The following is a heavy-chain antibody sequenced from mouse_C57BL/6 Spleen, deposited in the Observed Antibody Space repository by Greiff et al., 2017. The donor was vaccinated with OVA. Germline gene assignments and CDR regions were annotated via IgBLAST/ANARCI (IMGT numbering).Heavy chain of an antibody. CDR2: ISYSGST. D-gene: IGHD2-14*01. J-gene: IGHJ2*01. Sequence: EVQLQESGPGMVKPSQSLSLTCTVTGYSITSGYDWHWIRHFPGNKLEWMGYISYSGSTNYNPSLKSRISITHDTSKNHFFLKLNSVTTEDTATYYCARRGYDVFDDWGQGTTLTVSS. V-gene: IGHV3-1*01. CDR3: ARRGYDVFDD. CDR1: GYSITSGYD.